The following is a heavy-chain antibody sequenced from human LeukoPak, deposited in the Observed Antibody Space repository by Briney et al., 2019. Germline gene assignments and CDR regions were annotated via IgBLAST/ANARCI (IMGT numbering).Heavy chain of an antibody. V-gene: IGHV1-8*03. CDR2: MNPNSGNT. J-gene: IGHJ4*02. D-gene: IGHD6-13*01. CDR1: GYTFTSYD. CDR3: ARGQRHIAAADY. Sequence: ASVKVSCKASGYTFTSYDINWVRQATGQGLEWMGWMNPNSGNTGYVQKFQGRVTITRNTSISTAYMELSSLRSEDTAVYYCARGQRHIAAADYWGQGTLVTVSS.